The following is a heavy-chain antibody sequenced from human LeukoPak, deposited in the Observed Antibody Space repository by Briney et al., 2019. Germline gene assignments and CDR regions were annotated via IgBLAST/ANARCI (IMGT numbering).Heavy chain of an antibody. J-gene: IGHJ6*02. CDR2: INPSGGST. D-gene: IGHD4-17*01. CDR3: ARDPPRYGDHTNYYYYYGMDV. Sequence: GASVTVSCKASRYTFTGYYMHWVRQAPGQGLEWMGIINPSGGSTSYAQKFQGRVTMTRDTSTSTVYMELSSLRSEDTAVYYCARDPPRYGDHTNYYYYYGMDVWGQGTTVTVSS. V-gene: IGHV1-46*01. CDR1: RYTFTGYY.